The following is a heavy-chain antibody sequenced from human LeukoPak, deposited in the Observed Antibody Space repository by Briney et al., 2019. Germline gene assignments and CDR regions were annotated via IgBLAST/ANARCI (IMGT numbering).Heavy chain of an antibody. CDR3: ARVPGLLWFGELLDNWFDP. V-gene: IGHV1-46*01. D-gene: IGHD3-10*01. J-gene: IGHJ5*02. CDR2: INPSGGST. CDR1: GYTFTSYY. Sequence: GASVKVSCKASGYTFTSYYIHWVRQAPGPGFEWMGMINPSGGSTSYAQKFQGRVTMTRDTSTSTVYMELSSLRSEDTAVYYCARVPGLLWFGELLDNWFDPWGQGTLVTVSS.